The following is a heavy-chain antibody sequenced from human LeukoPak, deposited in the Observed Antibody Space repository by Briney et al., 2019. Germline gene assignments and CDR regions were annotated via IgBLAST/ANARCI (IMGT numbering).Heavy chain of an antibody. Sequence: PGGSLRLSCAASGFTFSSYSMNWVRQAPGKGLEWVSSISSSSSYIYYADSVKGRFTISRDNAKNSLYLQMNSLRAEDTAVYYCASLTLIRSGYYGGGQGTLVTVSS. CDR1: GFTFSSYS. CDR3: ASLTLIRSGYYG. CDR2: ISSSSSYI. V-gene: IGHV3-21*01. J-gene: IGHJ4*02. D-gene: IGHD3-3*01.